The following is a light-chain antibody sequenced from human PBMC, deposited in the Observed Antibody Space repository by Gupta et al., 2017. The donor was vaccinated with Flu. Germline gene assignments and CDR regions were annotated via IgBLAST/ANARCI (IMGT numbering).Light chain of an antibody. CDR1: QDISRW. CDR3: HHYISSSGT. Sequence: DIQMTQSPSTLSAAVGDRVTITCRASQDISRWLAWYQQKPGNAPKVLIYKASTLESGVPSRFSGSGSGTEFTLSISSLQPDDFATYYCHHYISSSGTFGQGTKLEIK. CDR2: KAS. V-gene: IGKV1-5*03. J-gene: IGKJ1*01.